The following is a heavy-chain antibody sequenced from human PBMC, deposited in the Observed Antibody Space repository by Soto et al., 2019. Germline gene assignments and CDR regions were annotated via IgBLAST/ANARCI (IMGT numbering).Heavy chain of an antibody. CDR2: ISYDGSNK. CDR3: ARDKRDLRFLEWSYYCDY. V-gene: IGHV3-30-3*01. J-gene: IGHJ4*02. CDR1: GFTFSSCA. D-gene: IGHD3-3*01. Sequence: QVQLVESGGGVVQPGRSLRLSCAASGFTFSSCAMHWVRQAPGKGLEWVALISYDGSNKYYADSVKGRFTISRDNSKNTLYLKINSLRAEDTAVYYCARDKRDLRFLEWSYYCDYWGQGTLVTVSS.